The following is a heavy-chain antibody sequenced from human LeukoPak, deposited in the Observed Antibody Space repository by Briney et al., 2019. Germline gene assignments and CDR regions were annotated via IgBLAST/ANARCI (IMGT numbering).Heavy chain of an antibody. J-gene: IGHJ4*02. D-gene: IGHD3-3*01. CDR2: ISGSDGRT. CDR3: AKSRVEGSFYYFDC. CDR1: GFTFSSYA. V-gene: IGHV3-23*01. Sequence: GGSLRLSCAASGFTFSSYAMSWVRRAPGKGLEWVSAISGSDGRTYYADSVKGRFTIFRDNSKNTLYLQMNSLRAEDTAVYSCAKSRVEGSFYYFDCWGQGTLVTVSS.